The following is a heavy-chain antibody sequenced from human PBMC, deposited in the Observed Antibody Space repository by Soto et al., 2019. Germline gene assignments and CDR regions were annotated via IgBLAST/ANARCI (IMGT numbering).Heavy chain of an antibody. CDR1: GVTFSSYA. V-gene: IGHV3-30-3*01. CDR3: ARDPRCSNTVCNPHSGMDV. Sequence: QVQLVESGGGVLQPGRSLRLSCADSGVTFSSYAMHWVRQAPGKGLEWMAVISYNGSNKYYADSVKGRFIISRDNSKNTLYLQMNSLRAEDTAVYHCARDPRCSNTVCNPHSGMDVWGQGTTVTVSS. CDR2: ISYNGSNK. J-gene: IGHJ6*02. D-gene: IGHD2-2*01.